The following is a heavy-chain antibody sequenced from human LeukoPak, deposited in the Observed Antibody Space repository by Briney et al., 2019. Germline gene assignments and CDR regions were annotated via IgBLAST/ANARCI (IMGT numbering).Heavy chain of an antibody. J-gene: IGHJ4*02. D-gene: IGHD6-13*01. CDR3: ARGPPVAAAGTVRYFDY. V-gene: IGHV4-34*01. CDR1: GGSFSGYY. CDR2: INHSGST. Sequence: SETLSLTCAVYGGSFSGYYWSWIRQPPGKGLEWIGEINHSGSTNYNPSLKSRVTISVDTSKNQFSLKLSPVTAADTAVYYCARGPPVAAAGTVRYFDYWGQGTLVTVSS.